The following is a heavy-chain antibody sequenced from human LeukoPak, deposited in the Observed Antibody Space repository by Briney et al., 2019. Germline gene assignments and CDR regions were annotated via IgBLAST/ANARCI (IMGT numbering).Heavy chain of an antibody. J-gene: IGHJ4*02. CDR1: GGPIRDFY. CDR3: ARIVRGYSGYGPFDY. CDR2: TYYSGST. D-gene: IGHD5-12*01. Sequence: SETLSLTCTVSGGPIRDFYWSWIRLPPGKGLEWIGYTYYSGSTYYNPSLKSRVTISVDTSKNQFSLKLSSVTAADTAVYYCARIVRGYSGYGPFDYWGQGTLVTVSS. V-gene: IGHV4-59*08.